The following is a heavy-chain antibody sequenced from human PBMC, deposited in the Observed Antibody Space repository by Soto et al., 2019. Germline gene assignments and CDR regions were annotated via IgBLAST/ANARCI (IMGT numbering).Heavy chain of an antibody. CDR1: GFTFSSYA. D-gene: IGHD3-16*01. J-gene: IGHJ4*02. V-gene: IGHV3-23*01. CDR2: ITGPGFNT. Sequence: PGGSLRLSCAASGFTFSSYAMSWVRQAPGTGPEWVSAITGPGFNTFYADSFKCRLTISRDNSENTVHLQLNSFRADDTALYYCASEYPDSYGSKLYGIYDFWGQGILV. CDR3: ASEYPDSYGSKLYGIYDF.